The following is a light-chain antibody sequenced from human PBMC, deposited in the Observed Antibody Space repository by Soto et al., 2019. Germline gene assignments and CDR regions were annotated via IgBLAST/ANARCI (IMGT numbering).Light chain of an antibody. Sequence: EIVLTQFPGTLSLSPGERATLSCRASQSLHNNFLVWYQQKPGQAPRLLISSASRRVTGIPDRFSGSGSGTDFTLTISRLEPEDFALYYCQQYGSSPRITFGQGTRLEIK. CDR2: SAS. V-gene: IGKV3-20*01. J-gene: IGKJ5*01. CDR1: QSLHNNF. CDR3: QQYGSSPRIT.